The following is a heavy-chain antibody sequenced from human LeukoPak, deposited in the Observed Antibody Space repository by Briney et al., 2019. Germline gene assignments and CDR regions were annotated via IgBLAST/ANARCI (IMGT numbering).Heavy chain of an antibody. CDR1: GYSFTNYW. CDR3: ATSREVAGSHAFDI. V-gene: IGHV5-51*01. J-gene: IGHJ3*02. D-gene: IGHD6-19*01. CDR2: LYPGDSAS. Sequence: GESLKISCKGSGYSFTNYWIGWVRQMPGKGLEWMGMLYPGDSASRFSPSFQGRVTMSVDRSINTAYLQWSSLRASDTAMYYCATSREVAGSHAFDIWGQGAVVTVSS.